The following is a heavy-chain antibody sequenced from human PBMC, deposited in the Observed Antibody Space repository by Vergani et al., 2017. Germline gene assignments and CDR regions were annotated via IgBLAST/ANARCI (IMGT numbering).Heavy chain of an antibody. J-gene: IGHJ4*02. CDR2: ISGSGSTI. Sequence: EVQLLESGGGLVQPGGSLRLSCAASGFTFSSYSMNWVRQAPGKGLEWVSYISGSGSTIYYADSVKGRFTISRDNSKNTLYLQMNSLRAEDTAVYYCAKEYSSSWDYWGQGTLVTVSS. CDR1: GFTFSSYS. CDR3: AKEYSSSWDY. D-gene: IGHD6-13*01. V-gene: IGHV3-48*01.